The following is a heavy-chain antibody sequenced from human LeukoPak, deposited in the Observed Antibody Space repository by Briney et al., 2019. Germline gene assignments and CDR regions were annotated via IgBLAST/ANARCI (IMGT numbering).Heavy chain of an antibody. CDR3: ARDRSWFDP. V-gene: IGHV4-59*01. CDR2: IYYSGST. Sequence: SETLSLTCTVSGGSISSYYWSWIRQPPGKGLEWIGYIYYSGSTNYNPSFKSRVTISVDTSKNQFSLKLSSVTAADTAVYYCARDRSWFDPWGQGTLVTVSS. CDR1: GGSISSYY. J-gene: IGHJ5*02.